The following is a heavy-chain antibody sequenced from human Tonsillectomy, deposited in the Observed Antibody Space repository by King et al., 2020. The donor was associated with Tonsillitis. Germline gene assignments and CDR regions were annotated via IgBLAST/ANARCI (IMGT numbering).Heavy chain of an antibody. V-gene: IGHV4-61*02. J-gene: IGHJ4*02. D-gene: IGHD3-9*01. CDR3: ARGYYDILTGYLFDY. CDR2: IYTSGST. Sequence: VQLQESGPGLVKPSQTLSLTCTVSGGSISSGSYFWSWIRQSAGKGLEWIGRIYTSGSTNCNPSLKSRVTISVDTSKNQFSLKLTSVTAADTAVDYCARGYYDILTGYLFDYWGQGTQVTVSS. CDR1: GGSISSGSYF.